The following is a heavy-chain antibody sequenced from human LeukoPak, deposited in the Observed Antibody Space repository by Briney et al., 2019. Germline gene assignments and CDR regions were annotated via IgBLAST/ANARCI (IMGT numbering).Heavy chain of an antibody. CDR2: ISSGSGAI. J-gene: IGHJ4*02. Sequence: GGSLRLSCAASGFTFSSYNMNWVRQAPGKGLEWVSYISSGSGAIYYADSVKGRFIISRDNAKNSLYLQMKSLRDEDTAVYYCAREDDILPGYYNAFDYWGQGTLVTVSS. CDR1: GFTFSSYN. CDR3: AREDDILPGYYNAFDY. D-gene: IGHD3-9*01. V-gene: IGHV3-48*02.